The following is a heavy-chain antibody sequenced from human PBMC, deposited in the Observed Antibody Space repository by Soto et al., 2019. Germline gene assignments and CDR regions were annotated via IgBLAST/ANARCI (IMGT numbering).Heavy chain of an antibody. Sequence: QVQLVQSGAEVKKPGASVKVSCKASGYTFTSYDINWVRQATGQGLEWMGWMNPNSGNTGYAQKFQGRVTMTRNTSISTAYMELSSLRSEDTAVYYCARAFMVQGVQYYYYYMDVWGKGTTVTVSS. V-gene: IGHV1-8*01. CDR2: MNPNSGNT. CDR3: ARAFMVQGVQYYYYYMDV. J-gene: IGHJ6*03. CDR1: GYTFTSYD. D-gene: IGHD3-10*01.